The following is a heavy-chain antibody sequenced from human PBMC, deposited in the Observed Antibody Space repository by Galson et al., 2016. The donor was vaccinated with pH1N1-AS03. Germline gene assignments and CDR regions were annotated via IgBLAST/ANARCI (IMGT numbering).Heavy chain of an antibody. D-gene: IGHD5-12*01. V-gene: IGHV1-3*01. CDR3: ARGRGSGYDLFVYYYGMDV. J-gene: IGHJ6*02. CDR1: GYTFTSYA. Sequence: SVKVSCKASGYTFTSYAMHWVRQAPGQRLEWMGWINAGNGNTKYSQKFQGRVTITRDTSASTAYMELSSLRSEDTAVYYCARGRGSGYDLFVYYYGMDVWGQGTTVTVSS. CDR2: INAGNGNT.